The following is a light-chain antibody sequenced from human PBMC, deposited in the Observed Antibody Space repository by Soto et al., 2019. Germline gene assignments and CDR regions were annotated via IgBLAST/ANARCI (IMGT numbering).Light chain of an antibody. CDR2: SDS. V-gene: IGLV1-44*01. J-gene: IGLJ2*01. CDR1: SSNIGSNT. Sequence: QSALTQPPSASGTPGQRVTISCSGSSSNIGSNTVNWYQQVPGMAPKLLIYSDSQRPSGVPDRFSGSESGTSVSLAISGLQSEDEADYYCAAWDDSLRVVVFGGGTKVTV. CDR3: AAWDDSLRVVV.